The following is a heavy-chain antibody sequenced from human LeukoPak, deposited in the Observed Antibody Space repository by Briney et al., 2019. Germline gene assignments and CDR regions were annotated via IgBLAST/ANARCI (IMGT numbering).Heavy chain of an antibody. J-gene: IGHJ5*02. CDR1: GYTFTSYY. V-gene: IGHV1-18*04. CDR3: ARSGGSYYDERNWFDP. D-gene: IGHD1-26*01. CDR2: ISAYNGNT. Sequence: ASVKVSCKASGYTFTSYYMHWVRQAPGQGLEWMGWISAYNGNTNYAQKLQGRVTMTTDTSTSTAYMELRSLRSDDTAVYYCARSGGSYYDERNWFDPWGQGTLVTVSS.